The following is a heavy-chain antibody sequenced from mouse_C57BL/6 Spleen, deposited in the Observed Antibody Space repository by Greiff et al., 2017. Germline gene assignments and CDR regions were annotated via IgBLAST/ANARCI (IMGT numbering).Heavy chain of an antibody. D-gene: IGHD1-1*01. CDR3: ARIGDFYYGSSHWYFDV. V-gene: IGHV1-26*01. J-gene: IGHJ1*03. CDR1: GYTFTDYY. Sequence: EVQLQQSGPELVKPGASVKISCKASGYTFTDYYMNWVKQSHGKSLEWIGDINPNNGGTSYNQKFKGKATLTVDKSSSTAYMELRSLTSEDSAVYYCARIGDFYYGSSHWYFDVWGTGTTVTVSS. CDR2: INPNNGGT.